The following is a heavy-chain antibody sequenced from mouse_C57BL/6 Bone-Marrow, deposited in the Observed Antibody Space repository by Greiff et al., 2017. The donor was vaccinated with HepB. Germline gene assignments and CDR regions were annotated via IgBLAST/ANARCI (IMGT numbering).Heavy chain of an antibody. Sequence: EVQLVESGGGLVKPGGSLKLSCAASGFTFSDYGMHWVRQAPEKGLEWVAYISSGSSTIYYADTVKGRFTISRDNAKNTLFLQMTSLRSEDTAMYYCASPIYYDYDGAWFAYWGQGTLVTVSA. CDR2: ISSGSSTI. J-gene: IGHJ3*01. CDR1: GFTFSDYG. CDR3: ASPIYYDYDGAWFAY. V-gene: IGHV5-17*01. D-gene: IGHD2-4*01.